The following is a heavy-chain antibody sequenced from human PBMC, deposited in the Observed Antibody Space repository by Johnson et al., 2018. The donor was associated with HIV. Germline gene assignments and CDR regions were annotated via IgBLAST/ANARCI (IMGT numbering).Heavy chain of an antibody. D-gene: IGHD3-22*01. Sequence: VQLAESGGGVVQPGRSLRLSCAVSAFTFTSYWMSWVRWAPGQGRDGVANSKQYGSEHYDVYSVKGRFTIYRDNAKNSLYRQMNSLRAADTVVYYCARAHQKVVITNDAFDIWGQGTMVTVSS. J-gene: IGHJ3*02. CDR1: AFTFTSYW. CDR3: ARAHQKVVITNDAFDI. V-gene: IGHV3-7*01. CDR2: SKQYGSEH.